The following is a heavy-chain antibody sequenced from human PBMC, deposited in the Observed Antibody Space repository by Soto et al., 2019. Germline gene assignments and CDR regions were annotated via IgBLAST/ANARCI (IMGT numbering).Heavy chain of an antibody. CDR3: ASQGVVTTTTSFTDWFDP. CDR2: IYSGGST. V-gene: IGHV3-53*01. J-gene: IGHJ5*02. CDR1: GFTVSSNY. Sequence: GGSLRLSCAASGFTVSSNYMSWVRQAPGKGLEWVSVIYSGGSTYYADSVKGRFTISRDNSKNTLYLQMNSLRAEDTAVYYCASQGVVTTTTSFTDWFDPWGQGTLVTVSS. D-gene: IGHD1-1*01.